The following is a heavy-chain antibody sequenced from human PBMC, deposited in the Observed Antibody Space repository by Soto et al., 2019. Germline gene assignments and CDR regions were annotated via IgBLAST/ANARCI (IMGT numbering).Heavy chain of an antibody. Sequence: GGSLRLSCAASGFTFSSYAMSWVRQAPGKGLEWVSAISGSGGSTYYADSVKGRFTISRDNSKNTLYLQMNSLRAEDTAVYYCAKDRRCGNDYGDCFDYWGQGTLVTVSS. CDR3: AKDRRCGNDYGDCFDY. D-gene: IGHD4-17*01. J-gene: IGHJ4*02. V-gene: IGHV3-23*01. CDR1: GFTFSSYA. CDR2: ISGSGGST.